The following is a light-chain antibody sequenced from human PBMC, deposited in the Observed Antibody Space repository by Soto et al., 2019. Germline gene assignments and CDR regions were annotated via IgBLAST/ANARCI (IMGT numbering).Light chain of an antibody. CDR1: SSNIGSNY. V-gene: IGLV1-47*01. CDR2: RNN. CDR3: ASGDDSRSGVV. J-gene: IGLJ2*01. Sequence: QSVLTQPPSASGTPGQRVTISCSGSSSNIGSNYVYWYQQLPGTAPQLLIYRNNQRPSGVPDRFSGSKSGTSASLAISGLRYDDEADYYCASGDDSRSGVVFGGGTKLTVL.